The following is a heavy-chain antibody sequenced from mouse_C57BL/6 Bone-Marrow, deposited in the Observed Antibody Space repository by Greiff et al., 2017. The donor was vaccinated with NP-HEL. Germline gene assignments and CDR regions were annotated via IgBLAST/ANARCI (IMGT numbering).Heavy chain of an antibody. D-gene: IGHD1-1*01. Sequence: VKLQESGAELVRPGSSVKLSCKASGYTFTSYWMHWVKQRPIQGLEWIGNIDPSDSETHYNQKFKDKATLTVDKSSSTAYMQLSSLTSEDSAVYYCARPRGSSPFDYWGQGTTLTVSS. V-gene: IGHV1-52*01. CDR1: GYTFTSYW. CDR3: ARPRGSSPFDY. CDR2: IDPSDSET. J-gene: IGHJ2*01.